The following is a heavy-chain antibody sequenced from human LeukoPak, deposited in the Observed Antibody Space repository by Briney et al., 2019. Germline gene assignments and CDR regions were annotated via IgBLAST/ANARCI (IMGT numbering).Heavy chain of an antibody. CDR1: GFTFSSYW. Sequence: GGSLRLSCAASGFTFSSYWINWVRQAPGKGLEWVSFISTSSSYIYYADSVKGRFTISRDNAKNSLYLQMNSLRAEDTAVYYCARASSSWYYFDYWGQGTLVTVSS. V-gene: IGHV3-21*01. D-gene: IGHD6-13*01. CDR2: ISTSSSYI. CDR3: ARASSSWYYFDY. J-gene: IGHJ4*02.